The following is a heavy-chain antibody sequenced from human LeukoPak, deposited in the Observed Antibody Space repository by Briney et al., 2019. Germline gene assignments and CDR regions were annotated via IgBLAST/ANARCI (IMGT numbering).Heavy chain of an antibody. V-gene: IGHV3-30-3*01. CDR2: ISYDGSNK. CDR3: ARALGYCSGGSCLVDY. CDR1: GFTFSSYA. J-gene: IGHJ4*02. D-gene: IGHD2-15*01. Sequence: PGGSLRLSCAASGFTFSSYAMHWVRQAPGKGLEWVAVISYDGSNKYYADSVKGRFTISRDNSKNTLYLQTNSLRAEDTAVYYCARALGYCSGGSCLVDYWGQGTLVTVSS.